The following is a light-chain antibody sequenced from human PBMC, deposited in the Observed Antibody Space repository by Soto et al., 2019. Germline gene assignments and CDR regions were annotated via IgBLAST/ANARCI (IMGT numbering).Light chain of an antibody. Sequence: EIVLTQSPATLSLSPGERATLSCRASQSVSSYLAWYQQKPGQAPRLLIYDASNRAPGIPARFSGSGSGTDFTLPISSLEPEDFAVYYCQQRSYWPRTFGGGTKVEIK. CDR2: DAS. CDR3: QQRSYWPRT. CDR1: QSVSSY. J-gene: IGKJ4*01. V-gene: IGKV3-11*01.